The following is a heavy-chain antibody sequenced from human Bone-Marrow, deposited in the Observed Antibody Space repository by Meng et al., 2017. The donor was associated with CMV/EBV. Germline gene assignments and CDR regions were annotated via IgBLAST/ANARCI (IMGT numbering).Heavy chain of an antibody. V-gene: IGHV1-2*02. D-gene: IGHD3-10*01. CDR2: INPNSGGT. Sequence: ASVKVSCKASGYTFTGYYMHWVRQAPGQGLEWMGWINPNSGGTNYAQKYQGRVTITTDESTSTAYMELSSLRSEDTAVYYCARSKHREVRGNFYYWGQGTLVTVSS. CDR1: GYTFTGYY. CDR3: ARSKHREVRGNFYY. J-gene: IGHJ4*02.